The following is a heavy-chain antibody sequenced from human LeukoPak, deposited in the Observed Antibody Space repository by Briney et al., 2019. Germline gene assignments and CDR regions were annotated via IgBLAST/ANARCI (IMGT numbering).Heavy chain of an antibody. CDR3: AKAIHSSSSGVVDY. D-gene: IGHD6-6*01. J-gene: IGHJ4*02. CDR1: GFILSNYA. CDR2: IRYDGSNK. Sequence: GGSLRLSCAASGFILSNYAMHWVRQAPGKGLEWVTFIRYDGSNKYYAESVKGRFTISRDNSKNTLYLQMNSLRAEDTAVYYCAKAIHSSSSGVVDYWGQGTLVTVSS. V-gene: IGHV3-30*02.